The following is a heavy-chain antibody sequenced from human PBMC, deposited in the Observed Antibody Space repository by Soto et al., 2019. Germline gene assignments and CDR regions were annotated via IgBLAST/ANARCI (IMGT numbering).Heavy chain of an antibody. CDR3: ASRGIRGPHDFDY. CDR1: GFTFSSYA. Sequence: EVQLLESGGGLVQPGGSLRLSCAASGFTFSSYAMSWVRQAPGKGLEWVSAISGSGGSTYYADSVKGRCTISRYNSKNTLYLQMTSLRAEDTAVYYCASRGIRGPHDFDYWGQGTLVTFSS. V-gene: IGHV3-23*01. D-gene: IGHD1-26*01. J-gene: IGHJ4*02. CDR2: ISGSGGST.